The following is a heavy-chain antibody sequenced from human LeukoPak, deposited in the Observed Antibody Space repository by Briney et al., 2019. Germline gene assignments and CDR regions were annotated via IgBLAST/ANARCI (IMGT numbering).Heavy chain of an antibody. J-gene: IGHJ6*03. CDR2: INHSGST. CDR1: GGSFSGYY. D-gene: IGHD3-3*01. Sequence: SETLSLTCAVYGGSFSGYYWSWYRQPRGKGLEWIGEINHSGSTNYNPSLKSRVTISVDTSKNQFSLKLNSVTAADTAVYYCARGSYYDFWSGYSHYYMDVWGKGTTVTVSS. CDR3: ARGSYYDFWSGYSHYYMDV. V-gene: IGHV4-34*01.